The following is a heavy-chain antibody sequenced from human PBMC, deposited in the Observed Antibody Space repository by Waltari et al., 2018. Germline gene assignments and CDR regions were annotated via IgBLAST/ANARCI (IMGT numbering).Heavy chain of an antibody. Sequence: QVQLQQWGAGLLKPSETLSLTCAVYGGSFSGYYLSWIRQPPGKGLEWIGEINHSGSTNYNPSLKSRVTISVDTSKNQFSLKLSSVTAADTAVYYCARGREVPAAMDYFDYWGQGTLVTVSS. CDR2: INHSGST. CDR3: ARGREVPAAMDYFDY. V-gene: IGHV4-34*01. J-gene: IGHJ4*02. CDR1: GGSFSGYY. D-gene: IGHD2-2*01.